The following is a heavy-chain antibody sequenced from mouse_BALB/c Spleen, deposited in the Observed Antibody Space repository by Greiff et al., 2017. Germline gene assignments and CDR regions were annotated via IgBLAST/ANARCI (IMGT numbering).Heavy chain of an antibody. D-gene: IGHD2-1*01. CDR3: ARADGNYRFAD. V-gene: IGHV1S132*01. CDR2: IFPGTGTT. CDR1: GYTFTSYW. Sequence: VQLQQSGAELVKPGASVKLSCKTSGYTFTSYWIQWVKQRPGQGLGWIGEIFPGTGTTYYNAKFKGKATLTIDTSSSTAYMQLSSLTSEDSAVYVWARADGNYRFADWGQGTLVTVSA. J-gene: IGHJ3*01.